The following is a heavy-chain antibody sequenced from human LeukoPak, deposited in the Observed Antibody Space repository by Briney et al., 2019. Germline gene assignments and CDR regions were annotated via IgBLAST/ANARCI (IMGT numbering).Heavy chain of an antibody. Sequence: SETLSLTCAVSGGSISSSNWWSWVRQPPGKGLEWIGEIYHSGSTNYNPSLKSRVTISVDTSKNQFSLKLTSVTAADTAVYYCARDPLFASGWARDGMDVWGQGTTVTVSS. CDR1: GGSISSSNW. CDR3: ARDPLFASGWARDGMDV. D-gene: IGHD6-19*01. CDR2: IYHSGST. V-gene: IGHV4-4*02. J-gene: IGHJ6*02.